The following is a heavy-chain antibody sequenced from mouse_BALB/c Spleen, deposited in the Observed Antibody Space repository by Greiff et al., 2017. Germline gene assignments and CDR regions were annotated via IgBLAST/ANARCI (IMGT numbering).Heavy chain of an antibody. CDR1: GFSLSRYS. CDR3: ARSGDYDGPWFAY. CDR2: IWGGGST. J-gene: IGHJ3*01. D-gene: IGHD2-4*01. V-gene: IGHV2-6-4*01. Sequence: VQLVESGPGLVAPSQSLSITCTVSGFSLSRYSVHWVRQPPGKGLEWLGMIWGGGSTDYNSALKSRLSISKDNSKSQVFLKMNSLQTDDTAMYYCARSGDYDGPWFAYWGQGTLVTVSA.